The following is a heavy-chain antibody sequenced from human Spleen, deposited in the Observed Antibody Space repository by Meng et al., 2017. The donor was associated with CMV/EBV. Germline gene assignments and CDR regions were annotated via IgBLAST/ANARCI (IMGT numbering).Heavy chain of an antibody. J-gene: IGHJ6*02. CDR3: ARDPQLRFLEWLSYYYGMDV. CDR1: GFTFSSYS. Sequence: GGSLRLSCAASGFTFSSYSMNWVSQAPGKGLEWVSYISSSSSTIYYAESVKGRFTISRDNAKNSLYLQMNSLRAEDTAVYYCARDPQLRFLEWLSYYYGMDVWGQGTTVTVSS. CDR2: ISSSSSTI. D-gene: IGHD3-3*01. V-gene: IGHV3-48*04.